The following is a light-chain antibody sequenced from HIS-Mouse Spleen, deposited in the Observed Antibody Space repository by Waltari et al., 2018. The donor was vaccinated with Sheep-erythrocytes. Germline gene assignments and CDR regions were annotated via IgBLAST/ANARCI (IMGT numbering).Light chain of an antibody. Sequence: QSALTQPASVSGSPGQSITISCTGTSSDVGGYNYVSWYQQYPGKAPKLMIYEVSNRPSGASKRFSGSKSGNTASLTISGLQAEDEADYYCSSYTSSSTLWVFGGGTKLTVL. J-gene: IGLJ3*02. CDR2: EVS. V-gene: IGLV2-14*01. CDR3: SSYTSSSTLWV. CDR1: SSDVGGYNY.